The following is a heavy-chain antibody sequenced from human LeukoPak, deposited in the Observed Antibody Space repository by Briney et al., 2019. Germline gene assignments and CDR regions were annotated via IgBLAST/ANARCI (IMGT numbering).Heavy chain of an antibody. CDR3: ASGVHCSSTSCLMHYDILTGYYGPGDYYYGMDV. D-gene: IGHD3-9*01. V-gene: IGHV1-69*13. CDR1: GGTFSSYA. Sequence: SVKVSCKASGGTFSSYAISWVRQAPGQGLEWMGGIIPIFGTANYAQKFQGRATITADESTSTAYMELSSLRSEDTAVYYCASGVHCSSTSCLMHYDILTGYYGPGDYYYGMDVWGQGTTVTVSS. J-gene: IGHJ6*02. CDR2: IIPIFGTA.